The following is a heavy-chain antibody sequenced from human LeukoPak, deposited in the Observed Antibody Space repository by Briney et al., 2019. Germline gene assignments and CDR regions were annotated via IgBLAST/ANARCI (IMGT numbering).Heavy chain of an antibody. J-gene: IGHJ6*02. V-gene: IGHV3-48*04. Sequence: GGSLRLSCAASGFTFSSYWMSWVRQAPGKGLEWVSYISSSGSTIYYADSVKGRFTISRDNAKNSLYLQMNSLRAEDTAVYYCATDYYDSSGPRYGMDVWGQGTTVTVSS. CDR3: ATDYYDSSGPRYGMDV. CDR2: ISSSGSTI. D-gene: IGHD3-22*01. CDR1: GFTFSSYW.